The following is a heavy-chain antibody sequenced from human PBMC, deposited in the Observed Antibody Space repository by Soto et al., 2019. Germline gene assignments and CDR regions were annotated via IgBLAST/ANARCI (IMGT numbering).Heavy chain of an antibody. CDR3: ARGGGAVVLLEDVKEGGAAVGDS. D-gene: IGHD1-26*01. V-gene: IGHV1-46*01. CDR1: GYTFTTFY. CDR2: IDPSGGTT. Sequence: QVQLVQSGAEVRKPGASVKISCKASGYTFTTFYMHWVRQAPGQGLEWLGIIDPSGGTTNYAQRFQGRSVMHRDWSTSPAYMDVKNLRSDDTAVYYCARGGGAVVLLEDVKEGGAAVGDSWGQGTLVNVS. J-gene: IGHJ5*01.